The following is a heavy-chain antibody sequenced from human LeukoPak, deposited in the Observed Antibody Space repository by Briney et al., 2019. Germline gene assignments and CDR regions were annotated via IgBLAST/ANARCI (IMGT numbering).Heavy chain of an antibody. V-gene: IGHV3-48*03. CDR2: ISGSGSTI. Sequence: GGSLRLSCATSGFTFTSYAMNWVRQAPGKGLEWVSYISGSGSTISYADSVKGRFTISRDNAKNSLYLQMDSLRVEDTAVYYCARGAAGGMYDWFDPWGQGTLVTVSS. CDR1: GFTFTSYA. D-gene: IGHD6-13*01. J-gene: IGHJ5*02. CDR3: ARGAAGGMYDWFDP.